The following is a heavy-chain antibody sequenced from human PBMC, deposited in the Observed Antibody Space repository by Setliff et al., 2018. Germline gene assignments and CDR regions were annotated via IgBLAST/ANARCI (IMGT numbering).Heavy chain of an antibody. CDR1: GGSFSSYY. CDR2: IYYSGTA. V-gene: IGHV4-39*01. D-gene: IGHD1-26*01. CDR3: ARHPSSGSYYGGSIFYFDD. Sequence: SSETLSLTCAVYGGSFSSYYWNWIRQPPGKGLEWIGSIYYSGTAYYNPSLESRVTMFVDTSKNQFSLRLSFVTAADTAVYYCARHPSSGSYYGGSIFYFDDWGPGILVTVSS. J-gene: IGHJ4*02.